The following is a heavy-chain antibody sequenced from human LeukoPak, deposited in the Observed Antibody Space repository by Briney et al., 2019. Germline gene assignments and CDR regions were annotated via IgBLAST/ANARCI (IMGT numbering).Heavy chain of an antibody. CDR3: ARHPGYSGCDHGQFNFDY. V-gene: IGHV4-39*01. CDR1: GGSISIRSYY. Sequence: PSETLSLTCTVSGGSISIRSYYWDWIRQPPGKGLEWIGSIYYSGSTYYNESLKSRVTISVDTSKNQFSLMVRSVTAADTAIYYCARHPGYSGCDHGQFNFDYWGQGTLVTVST. D-gene: IGHD5-12*01. CDR2: IYYSGST. J-gene: IGHJ4*02.